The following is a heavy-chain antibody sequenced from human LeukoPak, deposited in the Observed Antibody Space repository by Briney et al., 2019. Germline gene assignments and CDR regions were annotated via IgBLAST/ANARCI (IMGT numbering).Heavy chain of an antibody. CDR2: ISAYNGNT. Sequence: GASVKVSRKASGYTFTSYGISWVRQAPGQGLEWMGWISAYNGNTNYAQKLQGRVTMTTDTSTSTAYMELRSLRSDDTAVYYCARPSFHCSSTSCYTGYGMDVRGQGTTVTVSS. V-gene: IGHV1-18*01. J-gene: IGHJ6*02. CDR3: ARPSFHCSSTSCYTGYGMDV. D-gene: IGHD2-2*02. CDR1: GYTFTSYG.